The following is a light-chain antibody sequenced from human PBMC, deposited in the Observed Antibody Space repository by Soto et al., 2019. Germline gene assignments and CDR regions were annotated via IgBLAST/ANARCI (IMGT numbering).Light chain of an antibody. Sequence: EIVMTQSPATLSVSPGERATISCRASQSVSSNLAWYQQKPGQAPRLLIYGASTRATGIPARFSGSGSGTEITLTISSLQAEDFAVYYCQQYNNWPHTFGQGTKVEIK. J-gene: IGKJ1*01. CDR1: QSVSSN. CDR3: QQYNNWPHT. V-gene: IGKV3-15*01. CDR2: GAS.